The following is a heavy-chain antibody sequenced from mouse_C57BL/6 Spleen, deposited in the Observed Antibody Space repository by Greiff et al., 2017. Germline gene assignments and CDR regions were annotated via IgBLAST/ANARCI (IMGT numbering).Heavy chain of an antibody. CDR1: GYTFTSYW. Sequence: VQLQQPGAELVMPGASVKLSCKASGYTFTSYWMHWVKQRPGQGLEWIGEIDPSDSYTNYNQKFKGKSPLTVDKSSSTAYMQLSSLTSEYSAVYYCARDHYYGSPYFDYWGQGTTLTVSS. CDR3: ARDHYYGSPYFDY. CDR2: IDPSDSYT. J-gene: IGHJ2*01. V-gene: IGHV1-69*01. D-gene: IGHD1-1*01.